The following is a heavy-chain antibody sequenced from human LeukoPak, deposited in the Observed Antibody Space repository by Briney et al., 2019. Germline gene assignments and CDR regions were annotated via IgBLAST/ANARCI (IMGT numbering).Heavy chain of an antibody. CDR3: ARDPLVGYGAYFDY. J-gene: IGHJ4*02. CDR2: ISYDGNTK. Sequence: PGRSLSLSCAASGFTFSRYSMHWVRQAAGKWLGWVAVISYDGNTKYYANSVKGRSTISRDNSKNKLFLQMNSPRGEDTAMYYCARDPLVGYGAYFDYWGQATLVTDPS. CDR1: GFTFSRYS. D-gene: IGHD4-17*01. V-gene: IGHV3-30*04.